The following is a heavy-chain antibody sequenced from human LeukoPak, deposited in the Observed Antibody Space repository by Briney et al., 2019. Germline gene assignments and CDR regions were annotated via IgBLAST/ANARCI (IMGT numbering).Heavy chain of an antibody. CDR3: ARDATAGGLFDP. V-gene: IGHV3-23*01. D-gene: IGHD6-13*01. CDR1: GFTFSSYA. Sequence: PGGSLRLSCAASGFTFSSYAMSWVRQAPGKGLEWVSTISNSGGSTYYADSVKGRFTISRDNSKNTLYLQMNSLRAEDTAVYYCARDATAGGLFDPWGQGTLVTVSS. CDR2: ISNSGGST. J-gene: IGHJ5*02.